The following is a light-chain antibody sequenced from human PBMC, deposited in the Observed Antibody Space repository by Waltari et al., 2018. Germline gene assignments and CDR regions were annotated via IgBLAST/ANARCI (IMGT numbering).Light chain of an antibody. V-gene: IGKV3-15*01. Sequence: EIVMTQSPANLSVSPGERATLSCRASQSFRSNYLAWYQQKPGQAPRLLIYGVSTRATGIPARFSGSGFGTEFTLTISSVQAEDFAVYYCQQYDNWPPLTFGQGTRLEIK. CDR1: QSFRSN. CDR2: GVS. J-gene: IGKJ5*01. CDR3: QQYDNWPPLT.